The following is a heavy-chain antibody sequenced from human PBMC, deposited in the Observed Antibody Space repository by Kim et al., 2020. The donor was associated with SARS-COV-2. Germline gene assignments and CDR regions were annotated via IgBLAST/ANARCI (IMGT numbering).Heavy chain of an antibody. CDR1: GFTFSSYG. V-gene: IGHV3-30*18. Sequence: GGSLRLSCAASGFTFSSYGMHWVRQAPGKGLEWVAVISYDGSNKYYADSVKGRFTISRDNSKNTLYLQMNSLRAEDTAVYYCAKDSLAGGMDVWGQGTTVTVSS. J-gene: IGHJ6*02. CDR3: AKDSLAGGMDV. CDR2: ISYDGSNK.